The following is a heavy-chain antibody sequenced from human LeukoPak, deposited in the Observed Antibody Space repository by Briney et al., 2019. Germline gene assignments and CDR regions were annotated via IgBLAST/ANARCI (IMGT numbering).Heavy chain of an antibody. CDR1: GFTFSSYG. J-gene: IGHJ5*02. D-gene: IGHD3-10*01. V-gene: IGHV3-30*18. CDR3: AKDQWGFGDQTPFDP. Sequence: GGSLRLSCAASGFTFSSYGMHWVRQAPGKGLEWVAVISYDGSNKYYADSVKGRFTISRDNSKNTLYLQMNSLRAEDTAVYYCAKDQWGFGDQTPFDPWGQGTLVTVSS. CDR2: ISYDGSNK.